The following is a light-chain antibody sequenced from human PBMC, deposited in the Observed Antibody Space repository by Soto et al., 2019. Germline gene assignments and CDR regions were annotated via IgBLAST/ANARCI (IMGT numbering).Light chain of an antibody. J-gene: IGKJ1*01. CDR2: GAS. Sequence: EIVLTQSPGTLSLSPGERATLSCRASQSVSSYYLAWYQQKPGQAPRLLIYGASSRATGIPDRFSGSGSGTDFTLTISRLEPEDFAVYYCQQYVSSTGTFGQGTKVEIK. CDR3: QQYVSSTGT. CDR1: QSVSSYY. V-gene: IGKV3-20*01.